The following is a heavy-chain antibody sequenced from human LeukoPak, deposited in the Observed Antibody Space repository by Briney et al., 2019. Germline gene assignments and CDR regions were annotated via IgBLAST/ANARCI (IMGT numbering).Heavy chain of an antibody. J-gene: IGHJ1*01. CDR1: GGSISSSSYY. Sequence: PSETLSLTCTVSGGSISSSSYYWGWIRQPPGKGLEWIGSIYYSGSTYYNPSLKSRVTISVDTSKNQFSLKLSSVTAADTAVYYCAIGASSGALRYSGLGYFQHWGQGTLVTVSS. V-gene: IGHV4-39*07. CDR2: IYYSGST. CDR3: AIGASSGALRYSGLGYFQH. D-gene: IGHD6-19*01.